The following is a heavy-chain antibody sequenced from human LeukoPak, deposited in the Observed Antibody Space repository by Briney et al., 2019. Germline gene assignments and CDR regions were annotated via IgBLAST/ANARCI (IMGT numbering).Heavy chain of an antibody. D-gene: IGHD5-18*01. CDR1: GFILSSQW. Sequence: GGSLRLYCEASGFILSSQWMSWVRQAPGKGLEWVANIKRDGSETYYVNSVKGRFTISRDNAKNSLFLQMNSLRVEDTAVYYCASLDTAMVTWRDNWGQGTLFTVSS. J-gene: IGHJ4*02. V-gene: IGHV3-7*03. CDR3: ASLDTAMVTWRDN. CDR2: IKRDGSET.